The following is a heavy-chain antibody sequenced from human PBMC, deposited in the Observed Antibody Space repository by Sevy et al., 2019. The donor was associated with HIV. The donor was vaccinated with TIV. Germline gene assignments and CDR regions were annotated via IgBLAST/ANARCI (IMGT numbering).Heavy chain of an antibody. CDR1: GGSISSYY. D-gene: IGHD1-26*01. J-gene: IGHJ4*02. CDR3: ARLYSGSYLYYFDY. Sequence: SETLSLTCTVSGGSISSYYWSWIRQPAGKGLEWIGRIYTSGSTNYNPSLKSRVTMSVDTSKNHFALKLSSVTAADTAVYYCARLYSGSYLYYFDYWGQGTLVTVSS. CDR2: IYTSGST. V-gene: IGHV4-4*07.